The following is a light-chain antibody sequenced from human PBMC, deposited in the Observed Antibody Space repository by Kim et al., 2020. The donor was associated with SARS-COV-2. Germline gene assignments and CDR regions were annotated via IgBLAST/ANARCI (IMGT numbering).Light chain of an antibody. V-gene: IGLV10-54*01. J-gene: IGLJ3*02. Sequence: QTATLTCIGNSNNVGDQGAAWLQQHQGHPPKLLCYRNNNRPSGISERLSASRSGNTDSLTITALQTEDEADYYCSAWDSSLSAWVRGGGTQLTVL. CDR2: RNN. CDR3: SAWDSSLSAWV. CDR1: SNNVGDQG.